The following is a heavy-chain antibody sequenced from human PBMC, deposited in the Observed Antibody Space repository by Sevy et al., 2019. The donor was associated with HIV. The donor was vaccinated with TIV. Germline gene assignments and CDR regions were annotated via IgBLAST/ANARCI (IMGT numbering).Heavy chain of an antibody. CDR2: INPNSGGT. V-gene: IGHV1-2*06. D-gene: IGHD2-15*01. Sequence: ASVKVSCKASGYTFTGYYIHWVRQAPGQGLEWMGRINPNSGGTNYAQKFQGRVTMTRDTSISTAYMELSRLRSDDTAVYYCARYCSGGSCYSDKGYYYYGMDVWGQGTTVTVSS. CDR3: ARYCSGGSCYSDKGYYYYGMDV. J-gene: IGHJ6*02. CDR1: GYTFTGYY.